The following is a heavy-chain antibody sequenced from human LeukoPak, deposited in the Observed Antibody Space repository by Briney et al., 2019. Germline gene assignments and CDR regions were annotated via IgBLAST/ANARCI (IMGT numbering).Heavy chain of an antibody. CDR1: GFTFSSYE. D-gene: IGHD3-3*01. J-gene: IGHJ5*02. Sequence: GGSLRLSCAASGFTFSSYEMNWVRQAPGKGLEWVSYISSSDSTIYYADSVKGRFTISRDNAKNSLYLQMNSLRAEDTAVYYCARAGYYDFWSGYPTQYNWFDPWGQGTLVTVSS. CDR2: ISSSDSTI. CDR3: ARAGYYDFWSGYPTQYNWFDP. V-gene: IGHV3-48*03.